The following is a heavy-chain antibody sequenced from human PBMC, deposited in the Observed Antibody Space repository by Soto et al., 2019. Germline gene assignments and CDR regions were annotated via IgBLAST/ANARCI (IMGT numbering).Heavy chain of an antibody. CDR3: VKGPRNYYDILTGYLEGFDY. V-gene: IGHV3-64D*06. CDR2: ISSNGGST. CDR1: GFTFSSYA. D-gene: IGHD3-9*01. Sequence: LRLSCSASGFTFSSYAMHWVRQAPGKGLEYVSAISSNGGSTYYADSVKGRFTISRDNSKNTLYLQMSSLRAEDTAVYYCVKGPRNYYDILTGYLEGFDYWGQGTLVTVSS. J-gene: IGHJ4*02.